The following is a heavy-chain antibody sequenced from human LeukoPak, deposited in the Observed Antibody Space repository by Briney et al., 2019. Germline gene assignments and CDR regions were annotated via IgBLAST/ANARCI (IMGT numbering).Heavy chain of an antibody. CDR1: GFTFSSYA. J-gene: IGHJ4*02. CDR3: AKDEEQQLALYYFDY. CDR2: ISGSGGST. V-gene: IGHV3-23*01. D-gene: IGHD6-13*01. Sequence: SLRLSCAASGFTFSSYAMSWVRQAPGKELEWVSAISGSGGSTYYADSVKGRFTLSRDNSKNTLYLQMHSLRAEDTAVYYCAKDEEQQLALYYFDYWGQRTLVTVSS.